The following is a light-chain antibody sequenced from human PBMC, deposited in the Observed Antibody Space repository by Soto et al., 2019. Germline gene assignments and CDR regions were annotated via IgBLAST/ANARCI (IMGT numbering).Light chain of an antibody. CDR1: SSNIGNNF. CDR2: DND. V-gene: IGLV1-51*01. CDR3: GTWDSSLSVYV. Sequence: QSVLTQPPSASGSPGQSVAISCTGSSSNIGNNFVSWFQQLPGAAPKVLIYDNDKRPSGIPDRFSGSKSGTSATLDITGLQTGDEADYYCGTWDSSLSVYVLAIGTKVIVL. J-gene: IGLJ1*01.